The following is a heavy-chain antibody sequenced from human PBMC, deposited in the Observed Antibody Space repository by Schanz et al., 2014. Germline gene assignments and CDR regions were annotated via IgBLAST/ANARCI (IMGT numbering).Heavy chain of an antibody. V-gene: IGHV3-11*04. Sequence: QVQLVDSGGGLVKPGGSLRLSCAASGFTFSDYYMSWIRQAPGKGLEWVSYISNSGTTIYYADSVKGRFTISRDNAKNSLYLQMNGLRAEDTAVFYCARDGAELYYFDDWGQGTLVTVSS. CDR1: GFTFSDYY. CDR3: ARDGAELYYFDD. J-gene: IGHJ4*02. CDR2: ISNSGTTI. D-gene: IGHD1-1*01.